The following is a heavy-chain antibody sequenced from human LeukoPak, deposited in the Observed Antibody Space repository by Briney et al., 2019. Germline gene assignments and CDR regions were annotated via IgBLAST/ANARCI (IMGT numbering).Heavy chain of an antibody. CDR1: VFTFRSYS. V-gene: IGHV3-21*01. Sequence: GGSLRLSCAASVFTFRSYSLKCVPQAPARGLEWVSYISSGSNYIYYADSVKVRFTISRDNAKNSLYLQMNSLRAEATAVYCCAKDRGLWFGELSYWGEGTLVTLSS. CDR3: AKDRGLWFGELSY. J-gene: IGHJ4*02. CDR2: ISSGSNYI. D-gene: IGHD3-10*01.